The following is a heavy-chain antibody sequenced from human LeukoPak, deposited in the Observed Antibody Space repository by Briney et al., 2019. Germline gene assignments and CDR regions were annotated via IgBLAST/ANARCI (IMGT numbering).Heavy chain of an antibody. Sequence: SETLSLTCTVSGDSISRSYYWSWIRQSPGKGLEWIGYIYYSGSTSYSPSLKSRVTISVDMSKNQFSLKLSSVIAADTAVYYCARWYSSGWAFDYWGQGTLVTVSS. CDR2: IYYSGST. V-gene: IGHV4-59*01. CDR1: GDSISRSYY. D-gene: IGHD6-19*01. J-gene: IGHJ4*02. CDR3: ARWYSSGWAFDY.